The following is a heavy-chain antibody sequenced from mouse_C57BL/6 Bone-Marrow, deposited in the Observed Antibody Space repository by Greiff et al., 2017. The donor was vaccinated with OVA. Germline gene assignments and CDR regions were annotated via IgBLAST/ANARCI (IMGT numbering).Heavy chain of an antibody. CDR2: INPYNGGT. CDR3: ARNVYFDY. J-gene: IGHJ2*01. CDR1: GYTFTDYY. Sequence: VHVKQSGPVLVKPGASVKMSCKASGYTFTDYYMNWVKQSHGKSLEWIGVINPYNGGTSYNQKFKGKATLTVDKSSSTAYMELNSLTSEDSAVYYCARNVYFDYWGQGTTLTVSS. V-gene: IGHV1-19*01.